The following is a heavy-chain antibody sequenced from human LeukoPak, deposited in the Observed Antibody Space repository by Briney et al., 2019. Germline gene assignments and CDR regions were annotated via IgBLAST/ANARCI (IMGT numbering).Heavy chain of an antibody. CDR1: GFTVSSNF. D-gene: IGHD3-16*01. J-gene: IGHJ5*02. CDR3: ARAPYYGSNWFDP. Sequence: GGSLRLSCAASGFTVSSNFMSWVRQAPGKGLEWVALISYDGSSKYYADSVKGRFTVSRDNPRNTLYLQMNSLTTEDTGLYYCARAPYYGSNWFDPWGQGTLVTVSS. V-gene: IGHV3-30-3*01. CDR2: ISYDGSSK.